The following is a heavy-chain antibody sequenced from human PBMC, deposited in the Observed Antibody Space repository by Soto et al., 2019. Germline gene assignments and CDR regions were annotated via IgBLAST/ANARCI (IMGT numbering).Heavy chain of an antibody. Sequence: QVHLVQSGAEVKRPGSSVRVSCRASGGTFYTYAFTWVRQAPGPGLEWMGGITPMIGTTKYAQKFHGRVTFSADESASTTYMELSNLRSDDTAVYDCARDVSVMTSVFGFWGQGTLITVSS. CDR3: ARDVSVMTSVFGF. CDR1: GGTFYTYA. CDR2: ITPMIGTT. D-gene: IGHD3-10*01. V-gene: IGHV1-69*01. J-gene: IGHJ4*02.